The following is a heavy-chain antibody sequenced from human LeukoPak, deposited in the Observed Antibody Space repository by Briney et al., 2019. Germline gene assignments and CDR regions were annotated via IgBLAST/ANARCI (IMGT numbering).Heavy chain of an antibody. Sequence: SETLSLTCTVSGGSNSSYYWSWIRQPPGKGLEWIGYIYYSGSTNYNPSLKSRVTVSVDTSKNQFSLKLSSVTAADTAVYYCARGYCSSTSCYRAFDIWGQGTMVTVSS. CDR1: GGSNSSYY. J-gene: IGHJ3*02. CDR3: ARGYCSSTSCYRAFDI. D-gene: IGHD2-2*01. V-gene: IGHV4-59*01. CDR2: IYYSGST.